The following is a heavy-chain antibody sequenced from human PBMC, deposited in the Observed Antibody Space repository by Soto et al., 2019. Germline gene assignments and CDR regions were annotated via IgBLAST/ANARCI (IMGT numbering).Heavy chain of an antibody. Sequence: SSETLSLTCTVSGGSIRSGGYYWSWVRQNPRRGLEWIGNIYYSGNTYYNPSIKSRLTRSVDTSKNQFSLNLSSVAAADTAVYYCARDRLMATAGTARHYFGLDVWGQGTTVTVSS. CDR3: ARDRLMATAGTARHYFGLDV. CDR1: GGSIRSGGYY. J-gene: IGHJ6*02. D-gene: IGHD5-18*01. CDR2: IYYSGNT. V-gene: IGHV4-31*03.